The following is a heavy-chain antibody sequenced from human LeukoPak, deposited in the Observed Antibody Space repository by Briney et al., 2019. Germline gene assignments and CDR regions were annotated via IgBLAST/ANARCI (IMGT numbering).Heavy chain of an antibody. V-gene: IGHV3-23*01. Sequence: GSLRLSCAASGFTFSSYAMSRVRPAPGKGLEWVSAISGTGGTTYYSDSVKGRFTISRDNSKNTLYLQMNSLRAEDTAVYYCAKVRTLTFYPPESWGQGTLVTVSS. CDR2: ISGTGGTT. CDR1: GFTFSSYA. CDR3: AKVRTLTFYPPES. J-gene: IGHJ4*02. D-gene: IGHD2/OR15-2a*01.